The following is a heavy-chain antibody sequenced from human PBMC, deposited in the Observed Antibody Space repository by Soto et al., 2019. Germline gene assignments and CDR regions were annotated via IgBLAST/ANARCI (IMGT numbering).Heavy chain of an antibody. CDR1: GFIFSNYA. CDR3: VREGRGSFDF. J-gene: IGHJ3*01. Sequence: GGSLRLSCAASGFIFSNYAMNWVRQAPGKGLEWVSVIGGRGNSAYYADSVQGRFTISRDNSKNTLSLQMSSLTADDTAIYYCVREGRGSFDFWGRGTMVTVSS. CDR2: IGGRGNSA. D-gene: IGHD5-12*01. V-gene: IGHV3-23*01.